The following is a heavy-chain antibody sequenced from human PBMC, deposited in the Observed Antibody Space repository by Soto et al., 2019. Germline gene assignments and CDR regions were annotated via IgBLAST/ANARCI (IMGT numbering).Heavy chain of an antibody. J-gene: IGHJ4*02. Sequence: EVQLVDSGGGLVQPGGSLRLSCAASGFTFSSYAMTWVRQAPGKGLEWVSIISGSGGSTYYADSVKGRFTISRDNSKKTLYLKMNSLRPEDKAVYYCAKGRAYYYDSGVFLDYWGQGTLVTVSS. CDR2: ISGSGGST. CDR3: AKGRAYYYDSGVFLDY. CDR1: GFTFSSYA. V-gene: IGHV3-23*04. D-gene: IGHD3-22*01.